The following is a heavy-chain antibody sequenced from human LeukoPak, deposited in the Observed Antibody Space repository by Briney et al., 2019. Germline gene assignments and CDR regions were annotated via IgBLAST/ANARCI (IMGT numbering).Heavy chain of an antibody. V-gene: IGHV4-59*08. J-gene: IGHJ4*02. CDR3: ARLGDYLDY. CDR1: GGSISSYY. D-gene: IGHD4-17*01. CDR2: IYYSGST. Sequence: SSETLSLTCTVSGGSISSYYWSWIRQPPGKGLEWIGYIYYSGSTNYNPSLKSRVTISADTSKNQFSLKLSSVTAADTAVYYCARLGDYLDYWGQGTLVTVSS.